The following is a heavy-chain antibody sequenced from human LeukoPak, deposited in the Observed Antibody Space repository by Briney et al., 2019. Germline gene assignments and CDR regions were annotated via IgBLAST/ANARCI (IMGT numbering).Heavy chain of an antibody. CDR1: GGSISSYY. J-gene: IGHJ4*02. V-gene: IGHV4-4*07. Sequence: SETLSLTCTVSGGSISSYYWSWIRQPAGKGLEWIGRIYTGGSTNYNPSLKSRVTMSVDTSKNQFSLKLSSVTAADTAVYYCARGYCSSTSCYFFDYWGQGTLVTVSS. D-gene: IGHD2-2*01. CDR2: IYTGGST. CDR3: ARGYCSSTSCYFFDY.